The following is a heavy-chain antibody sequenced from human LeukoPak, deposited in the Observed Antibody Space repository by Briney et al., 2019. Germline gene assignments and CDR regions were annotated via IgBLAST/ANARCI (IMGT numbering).Heavy chain of an antibody. CDR2: INPNSGGT. Sequence: ASVKVSCKASGYTFTGYYMHWVRQAPGQGLEWMGWINPNSGGTNYAQKFQGRVTMTRDTSINTAYMELSRLRSDDTAVYYCARDRELLWFGELLYYMDVWGKGTTVTISS. V-gene: IGHV1-2*02. J-gene: IGHJ6*03. CDR3: ARDRELLWFGELLYYMDV. D-gene: IGHD3-10*01. CDR1: GYTFTGYY.